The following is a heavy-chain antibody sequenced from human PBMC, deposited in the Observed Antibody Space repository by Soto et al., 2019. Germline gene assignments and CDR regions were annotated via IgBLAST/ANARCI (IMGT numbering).Heavy chain of an antibody. Sequence: SETLSLTCTVSGGSISSYYWSWIRQPPGKGLEWIGYIYYSGSTNYNPSLKSRVTISVDTSKNQFSLKLSSVTAADTAAYYCARATSSTASAVTPYVPYNWFDPWGQGALVTVSS. CDR3: ARATSSTASAVTPYVPYNWFDP. J-gene: IGHJ5*02. D-gene: IGHD4-4*01. CDR1: GGSISSYY. V-gene: IGHV4-59*01. CDR2: IYYSGST.